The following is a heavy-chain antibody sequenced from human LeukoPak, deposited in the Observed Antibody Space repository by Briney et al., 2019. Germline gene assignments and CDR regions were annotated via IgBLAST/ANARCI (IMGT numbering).Heavy chain of an antibody. CDR3: AKEHQEIDF. D-gene: IGHD2-2*01. CDR1: GFTFSSYA. J-gene: IGHJ4*02. V-gene: IGHV3-30*01. CDR2: ISYDGSNK. Sequence: GGSLRLSCAASGFTFSSYAMHWVRQAPGKGLEWVAVISYDGSNKYYADSVKGRFTISRDNSKNTLYLQMNSLRAEDTAVYYCAKEHQEIDFWGQGTLVTGSS.